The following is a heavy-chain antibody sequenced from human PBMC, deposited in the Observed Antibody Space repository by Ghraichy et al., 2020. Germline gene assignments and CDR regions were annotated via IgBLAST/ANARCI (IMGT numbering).Heavy chain of an antibody. CDR3: TRSFDV. CDR1: GGSISSYY. Sequence: SLTCTVSGGSISSYYWNWFRQPPGKGLEWIGDIYYSGSANYNPSLKSRVTISVDMSKNQFSLKLSSVTAADTAVYYCTRSFDVWGRGTLVTVSS. J-gene: IGHJ2*01. CDR2: IYYSGSA. V-gene: IGHV4-59*08.